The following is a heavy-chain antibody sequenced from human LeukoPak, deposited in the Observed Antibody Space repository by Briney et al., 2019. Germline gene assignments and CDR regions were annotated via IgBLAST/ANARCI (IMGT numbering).Heavy chain of an antibody. CDR2: ISSSSSTI. CDR1: GFTFSSYS. V-gene: IGHV3-48*01. CDR3: ARDFGGVTGLSAFDL. J-gene: IGHJ3*01. D-gene: IGHD3-10*01. Sequence: GGSLRLSCAASGFTFSSYSMNWVRQAPGKGPEWVSYISSSSSTIYYADSVKGRFTISRDNSKNTLYLQVNSLRVEDTAVYYCARDFGGVTGLSAFDLWGQGTMVTVSS.